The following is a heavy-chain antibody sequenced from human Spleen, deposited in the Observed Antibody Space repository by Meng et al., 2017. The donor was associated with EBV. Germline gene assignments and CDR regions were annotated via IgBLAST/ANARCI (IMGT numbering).Heavy chain of an antibody. J-gene: IGHJ4*02. V-gene: IGHV1-3*01. CDR1: GYTFTSYA. CDR3: ARDIGVQLLNYFDY. D-gene: IGHD2-8*01. CDR2: INVANGVT. Sequence: QVQLVQSGTEGKKPGASVKVSCKVSGYTFTSYAIHWVRQAPGQRLEWMGWINVANGVTEYSQKFQGRVTMTRDLSASTASMELSSLRSEDTAVYYCARDIGVQLLNYFDYWGQGTLVTVSS.